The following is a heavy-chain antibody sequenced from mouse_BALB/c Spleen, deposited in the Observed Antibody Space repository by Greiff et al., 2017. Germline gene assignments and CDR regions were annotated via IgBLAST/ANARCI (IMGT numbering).Heavy chain of an antibody. V-gene: IGHV1-87*01. CDR3: ANDMIRPY. D-gene: IGHD2-4*01. J-gene: IGHJ3*01. CDR1: GYTFTSYW. Sequence: VQLVESGAELARPGASVKLSCKASGYTFTSYWMQWVKQRPGQGLEWIGAIYPGDGDTRYTQKFKGKATLTADKSSSTAYMQLSSLASEDSAVYYCANDMIRPYWGQGTLVTVSA. CDR2: IYPGDGDT.